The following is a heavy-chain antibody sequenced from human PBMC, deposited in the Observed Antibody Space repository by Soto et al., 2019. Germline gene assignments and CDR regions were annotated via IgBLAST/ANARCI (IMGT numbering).Heavy chain of an antibody. J-gene: IGHJ6*02. D-gene: IGHD5-18*01. CDR1: GGSIRSYY. CDR2: FYHSGNS. Sequence: SETLSLTCSVSGGSIRSYYWSWIRQSPEKGLEWIGYFYHSGNSNYNPSLKSRVTISVDTSKNQLSLSLGSVTAADTAVYFCARISSVDPYGYVNGGLDVWGQGTTVTVSS. CDR3: ARISSVDPYGYVNGGLDV. V-gene: IGHV4-59*01.